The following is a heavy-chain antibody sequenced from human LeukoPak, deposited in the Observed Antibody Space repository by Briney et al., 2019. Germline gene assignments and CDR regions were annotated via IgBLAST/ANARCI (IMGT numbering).Heavy chain of an antibody. J-gene: IGHJ3*02. CDR2: IDPNSGGT. CDR3: ARDYGDYPGYAFDI. CDR1: GYTFTGYY. D-gene: IGHD4-17*01. V-gene: IGHV1-2*04. Sequence: ASVKVSCKASGYTFTGYYMHWVRQAPGQGLEWMGWIDPNSGGTNYAQKFQGWVTMTRDTSISTAYMELSRLRSDDTAVYYCARDYGDYPGYAFDIWGQGTMVTVSS.